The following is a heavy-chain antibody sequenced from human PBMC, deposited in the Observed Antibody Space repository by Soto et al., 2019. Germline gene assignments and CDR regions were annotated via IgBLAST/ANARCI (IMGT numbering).Heavy chain of an antibody. Sequence: GESLKISCKGSGYNFTSYWIGWVRQMPGKGLEWMGIIYPGDSDTRYSPSFQGQVTISADKSISTAYLQWSSLKASDTAMYYCARRKVKVRDAFDIWGQGTMVTVS. J-gene: IGHJ3*02. CDR1: GYNFTSYW. CDR2: IYPGDSDT. D-gene: IGHD3-10*01. CDR3: ARRKVKVRDAFDI. V-gene: IGHV5-51*01.